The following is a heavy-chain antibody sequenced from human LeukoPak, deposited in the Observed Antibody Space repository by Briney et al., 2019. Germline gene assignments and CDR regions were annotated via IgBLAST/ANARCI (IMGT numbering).Heavy chain of an antibody. Sequence: SETLSLTCTVPGGSISSYYWSWIRQPAGKGLEWIGRIYTSGSTNYNPSLKSRVTMSVDTSKNQFSLKLSSVTAADTAVYYCARATYYYDSSGYSLNWFDPWGQGTLVTVSS. CDR3: ARATYYYDSSGYSLNWFDP. CDR1: GGSISSYY. J-gene: IGHJ5*02. CDR2: IYTSGST. V-gene: IGHV4-4*07. D-gene: IGHD3-22*01.